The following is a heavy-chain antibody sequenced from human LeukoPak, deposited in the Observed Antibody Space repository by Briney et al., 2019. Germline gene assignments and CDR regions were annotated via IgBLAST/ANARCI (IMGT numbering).Heavy chain of an antibody. D-gene: IGHD6-6*01. CDR1: GGSIYSYY. V-gene: IGHV4-59*08. CDR3: ARHEYSSSSEGFDY. Sequence: PSETLSLTCTVSGGSIYSYYWSWIRQPPGKGLEWIGYIYYSGSTNYNPSLKSRVTISVDMSKNHFSLKLTSVTAPDTAVYYCARHEYSSSSEGFDYRGQGTLVTVSS. J-gene: IGHJ4*02. CDR2: IYYSGST.